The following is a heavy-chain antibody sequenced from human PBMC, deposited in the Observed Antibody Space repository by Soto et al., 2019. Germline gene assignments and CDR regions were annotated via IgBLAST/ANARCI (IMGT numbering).Heavy chain of an antibody. V-gene: IGHV3-23*01. CDR2: ISGSGGST. D-gene: IGHD2-21*02. J-gene: IGHJ5*02. CDR3: AKNGCGGDCYSSVAGNWFDP. CDR1: GFTVSGNV. Sequence: VGSLRLSCVASGFTVSGNVMSWVRQAPGKGLEWISIISGSGGSTYYADSVKGRFTISRDNSNNTLYLQMHSLTAADTAVYYCAKNGCGGDCYSSVAGNWFDPWGQGTLVTVSS.